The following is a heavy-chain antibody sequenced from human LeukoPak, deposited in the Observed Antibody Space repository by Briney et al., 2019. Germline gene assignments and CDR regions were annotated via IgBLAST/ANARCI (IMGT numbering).Heavy chain of an antibody. CDR3: ARDSARGTGLSLDH. J-gene: IGHJ4*02. CDR2: INDNSGGT. V-gene: IGHV1-2*02. CDR1: GYMFSDYY. Sequence: ASVKVSCKASGYMFSDYYMHWFRQAPGQGLEWMGEINDNSGGTKYAQKFQGRVTLTRDTSISTAYLELSRLRLDDTALYYCARDSARGTGLSLDHWGQGTLVTVSS. D-gene: IGHD2-8*02.